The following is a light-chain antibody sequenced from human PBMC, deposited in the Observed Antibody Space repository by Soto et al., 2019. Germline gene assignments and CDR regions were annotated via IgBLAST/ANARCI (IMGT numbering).Light chain of an antibody. CDR3: AAWDDSMNGVV. V-gene: IGLV1-47*01. CDR2: RNN. Sequence: QSVLTQPPSASGTPGQRVTISCSGSSSNIGSNYVYWYQQLPGTSPKLLIYRNNQRPSGVPDRFSGSKSGTSAALAISGLRSEAEADYYCAAWDDSMNGVVFGGGTKVTVL. J-gene: IGLJ2*01. CDR1: SSNIGSNY.